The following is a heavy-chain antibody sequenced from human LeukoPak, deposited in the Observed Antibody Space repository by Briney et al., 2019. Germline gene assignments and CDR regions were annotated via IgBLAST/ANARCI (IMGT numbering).Heavy chain of an antibody. Sequence: GGSLRLSCAASGFTFSSYGMHWVRQAPGKGLEWVAVIWYDGSNKYYADSVKGRFTISRDNSKNTLYLQMNSLRAEDTAVYYCARASVLRYFDWSRNYYYYGMDVWGQGTTVTVSS. D-gene: IGHD3-9*01. V-gene: IGHV3-33*01. J-gene: IGHJ6*02. CDR2: IWYDGSNK. CDR3: ARASVLRYFDWSRNYYYYGMDV. CDR1: GFTFSSYG.